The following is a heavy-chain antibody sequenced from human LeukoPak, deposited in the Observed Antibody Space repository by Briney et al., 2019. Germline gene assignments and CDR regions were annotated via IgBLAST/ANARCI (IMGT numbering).Heavy chain of an antibody. V-gene: IGHV3-30-3*01. Sequence: GGSLRLSCAASGFTFSSYAMHWVRQAPGKGLEWVAVISYDGSNKYYADSVKGRFTISRDNSKNTLYLQMNSLRAEDTAVYYCVHCGGDCYPCCGMDVWGQGTTVTVSS. J-gene: IGHJ6*02. CDR1: GFTFSSYA. CDR2: ISYDGSNK. CDR3: VHCGGDCYPCCGMDV. D-gene: IGHD2-21*02.